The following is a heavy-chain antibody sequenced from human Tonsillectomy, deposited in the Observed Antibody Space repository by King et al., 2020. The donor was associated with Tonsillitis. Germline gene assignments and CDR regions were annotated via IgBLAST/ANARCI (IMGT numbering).Heavy chain of an antibody. Sequence: TLKESGPALVKTTQTLTLTCTFAGFFLITSGMCLSWSRQPPWKALEWVALIAWDDDKKYTPSLKTRLTIAKDTSKNQAVLTMTNMDPVDTATDYCARIYGDYYGMDVWGQGTTVTVSS. CDR3: ARIYGDYYGMDV. D-gene: IGHD4-17*01. J-gene: IGHJ6*02. CDR2: IAWDDDK. V-gene: IGHV2-70*01. CDR1: GFFLITSGMC.